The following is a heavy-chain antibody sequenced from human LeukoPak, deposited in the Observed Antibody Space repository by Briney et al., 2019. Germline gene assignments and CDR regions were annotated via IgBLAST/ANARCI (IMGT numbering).Heavy chain of an antibody. V-gene: IGHV3-53*01. J-gene: IGHJ3*02. CDR3: ARGGSYLSAFDI. Sequence: GGSLRLSCAASGFTVSSNYISWVRQAPGKGLEWVSIIYSGGSTFYADSVKGRFTISRDNSKNTLYLQMNSLRAEDTAMYYCARGGSYLSAFDIWGQGTMVTVSS. CDR2: IYSGGST. D-gene: IGHD1-26*01. CDR1: GFTVSSNY.